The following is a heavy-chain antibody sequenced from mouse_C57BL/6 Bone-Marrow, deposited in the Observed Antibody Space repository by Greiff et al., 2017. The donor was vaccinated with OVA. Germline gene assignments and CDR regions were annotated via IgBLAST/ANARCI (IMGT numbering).Heavy chain of an antibody. CDR2: ISNLAYSI. Sequence: EVMLVESGGGLVQPGGSLKLSCAASGFTFSDYGMAWVRQAPRQGPEWVAFISNLAYSIYYADTVTGRFTFSRENAKNTLYLEMSSLRSEDTAMYYCTRHGYGTFAYWGQGTLVTVSA. CDR3: TRHGYGTFAY. V-gene: IGHV5-15*01. D-gene: IGHD2-1*01. CDR1: GFTFSDYG. J-gene: IGHJ3*01.